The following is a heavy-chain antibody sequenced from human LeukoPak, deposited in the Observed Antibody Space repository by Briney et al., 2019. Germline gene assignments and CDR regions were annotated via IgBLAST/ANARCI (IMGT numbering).Heavy chain of an antibody. CDR2: IYPGDSDT. CDR1: GSRFTSYW. J-gene: IGHJ3*02. CDR3: ARPAGLVRGLDAFDI. D-gene: IGHD6-6*01. Sequence: GESLKISCKGSGSRFTSYWIGWVRQMPGKGLEGMGIIYPGDSDTRYSPSFQGQVTISADKSISTAYLQWSSLKASDTAMYYCARPAGLVRGLDAFDIWGQGTMVTVSS. V-gene: IGHV5-51*01.